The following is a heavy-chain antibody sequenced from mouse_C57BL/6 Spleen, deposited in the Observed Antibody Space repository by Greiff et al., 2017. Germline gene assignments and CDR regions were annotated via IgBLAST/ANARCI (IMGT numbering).Heavy chain of an antibody. D-gene: IGHD1-1*01. CDR3: AREGYYGLDY. V-gene: IGHV1-82*01. CDR2: IYPGDGDT. J-gene: IGHJ2*01. Sequence: QVQLQQSGPELVKPGASVKISCKASGYAFSSSWMNWVKQRTGKGLEWIGRIYPGDGDTNYNGKVKGKATLTADKSSSTAYMRLSSLTSEDSAVYFCAREGYYGLDYWGQGTTLTVSS. CDR1: GYAFSSSW.